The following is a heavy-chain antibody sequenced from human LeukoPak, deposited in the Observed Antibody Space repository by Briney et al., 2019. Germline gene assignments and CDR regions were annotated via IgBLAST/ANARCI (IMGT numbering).Heavy chain of an antibody. CDR1: GFTFSNYG. CDR2: ITGNGGTT. CDR3: ARAGESRSYYRFGLGY. V-gene: IGHV3-23*01. J-gene: IGHJ4*02. Sequence: GGSLRLSCAASGFTFSNYGMNWARQAPGKGLEWVSGITGNGGTTYYADSVKGRFTISRDNSKNTVYLQMNSLRAEDTAVYYCARAGESRSYYRFGLGYWGQGILVTVSS. D-gene: IGHD1-26*01.